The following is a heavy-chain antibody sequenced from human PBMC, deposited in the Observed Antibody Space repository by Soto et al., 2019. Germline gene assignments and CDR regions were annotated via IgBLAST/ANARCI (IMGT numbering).Heavy chain of an antibody. CDR2: ISGSGGST. Sequence: TGGSLRLSCAASGFTLSSYAMSWVRQAPGKGLEWVSAISGSGGSTYYADSVKGRFTISRDDGKDSVYLQMNSLRAEDTAVYYCVRDGILSASMGSGYYYYLAVWGKGTTVTVSS. V-gene: IGHV3-23*01. CDR3: VRDGILSASMGSGYYYYLAV. CDR1: GFTLSSYA. D-gene: IGHD1-26*01. J-gene: IGHJ6*03.